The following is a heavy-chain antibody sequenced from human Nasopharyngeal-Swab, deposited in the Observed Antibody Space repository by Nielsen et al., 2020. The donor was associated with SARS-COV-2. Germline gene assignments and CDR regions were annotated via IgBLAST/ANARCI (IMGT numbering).Heavy chain of an antibody. V-gene: IGHV2-5*02. D-gene: IGHD6-19*01. Sequence: WIRQPPGEALEWLALLYWDDDNRYNPSLKSRITITKDTSKNHVVLTMTNMDPVDTATYFCVHSTGWRLDYWGQGTLVTVSS. J-gene: IGHJ4*02. CDR3: VHSTGWRLDY. CDR2: LYWDDDN.